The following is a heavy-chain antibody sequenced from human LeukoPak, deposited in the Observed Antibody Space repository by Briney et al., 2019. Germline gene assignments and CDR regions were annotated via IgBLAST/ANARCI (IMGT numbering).Heavy chain of an antibody. Sequence: GGSLRLSCAASGFSFSTYEMNWVRQAPGKGLEWVAYISSSGRTIHYSDSVKGRFTISRDNAENSLYLQMNTLRAEDTATYYCARDLRGNGGVYFDCWGQGTLVTVSS. CDR1: GFSFSTYE. CDR2: ISSSGRTI. CDR3: ARDLRGNGGVYFDC. V-gene: IGHV3-48*03. D-gene: IGHD4-23*01. J-gene: IGHJ4*02.